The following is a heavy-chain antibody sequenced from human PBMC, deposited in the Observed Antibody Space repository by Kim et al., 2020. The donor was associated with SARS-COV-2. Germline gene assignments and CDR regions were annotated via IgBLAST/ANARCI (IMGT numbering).Heavy chain of an antibody. CDR3: ARDIAARRFDY. CDR2: IWYDGSNQ. J-gene: IGHJ4*02. V-gene: IGHV3-33*01. Sequence: GGSLRLSCVASGFTFRSHGMHWVRQAPGKGLEWVAVIWYDGSNQYYAESVKGRFTISRDNSKDMLYLQMNSLRAEDTAVYYCARDIAARRFDYWGQGTLV. D-gene: IGHD6-6*01. CDR1: GFTFRSHG.